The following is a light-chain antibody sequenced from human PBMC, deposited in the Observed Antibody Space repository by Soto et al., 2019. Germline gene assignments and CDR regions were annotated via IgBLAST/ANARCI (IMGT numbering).Light chain of an antibody. J-gene: IGKJ4*01. CDR2: KAS. CDR3: QQYESYPMT. CDR1: QSISTW. Sequence: DSPMTQYPSTLSASVGDRVTITCRASQSISTWLAWYQQKPGKAPKILISKASTLQSGVPPRFSGSGSGIEFTLTISSLQPDDFATYDCQQYESYPMTFGGGTKVEIK. V-gene: IGKV1-5*03.